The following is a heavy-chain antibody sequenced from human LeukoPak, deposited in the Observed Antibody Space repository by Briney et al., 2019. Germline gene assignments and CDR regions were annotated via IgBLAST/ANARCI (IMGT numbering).Heavy chain of an antibody. CDR3: ARIAVAGIDY. D-gene: IGHD6-19*01. J-gene: IGHJ4*02. CDR1: GGSISSYY. CDR2: IYYSGST. V-gene: IGHV4-59*01. Sequence: SETLSLTCTVSGGSISSYYWSWTRQPPGKGLEWIGYIYYSGSTNYNPSLKSRVTISVDTSKNQFSLKLSSVTAADTAVYYCARIAVAGIDYWGQGTLVTVSS.